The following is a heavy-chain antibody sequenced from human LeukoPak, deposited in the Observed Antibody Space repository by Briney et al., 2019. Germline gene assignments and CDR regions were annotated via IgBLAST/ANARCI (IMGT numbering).Heavy chain of an antibody. CDR1: GFTFSSYT. D-gene: IGHD1-1*01. V-gene: IGHV3-21*01. J-gene: IGHJ4*02. CDR3: ACARTGGAYLDY. CDR2: ISSIGTYI. Sequence: GGSLRLSCAASGFTFSSYTINWVRQAPGKGLEWVSSISSIGTYIYYADSVKGRFTISRDNAKNSLSLQMNSLRDEDTAVYYCACARTGGAYLDYWGQGTLVTVSS.